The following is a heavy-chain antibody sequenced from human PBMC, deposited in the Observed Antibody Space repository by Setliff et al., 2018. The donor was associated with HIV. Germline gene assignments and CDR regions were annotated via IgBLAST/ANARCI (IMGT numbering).Heavy chain of an antibody. Sequence: SETLSLTCAVYGGSLSDHKWTWVRQAPGKGLEWIGDISYSGTTKYNPSLRSRLRVSLDTSRNQFSLRMTSVTAADAAVYYCARGQLDLRAPMFYYMDVWGKGTSVTVSS. CDR3: ARGQLDLRAPMFYYMDV. J-gene: IGHJ6*03. V-gene: IGHV4-34*01. CDR1: GGSLSDHK. D-gene: IGHD3-10*02. CDR2: ISYSGTT.